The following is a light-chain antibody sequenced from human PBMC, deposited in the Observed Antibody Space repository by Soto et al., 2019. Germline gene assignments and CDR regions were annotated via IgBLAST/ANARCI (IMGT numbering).Light chain of an antibody. CDR2: AAS. Sequence: AIRMTQSPSSLSASTGDRVTITCRASQGIISYLAWYQQKPGKAPKLLIYAASTLQSGVPARFSGSGSGSDFTLTISCLQSEDFATYYCQHYYSYALTFGGWTTVEIK. CDR1: QGIISY. CDR3: QHYYSYALT. V-gene: IGKV1-8*01. J-gene: IGKJ4*01.